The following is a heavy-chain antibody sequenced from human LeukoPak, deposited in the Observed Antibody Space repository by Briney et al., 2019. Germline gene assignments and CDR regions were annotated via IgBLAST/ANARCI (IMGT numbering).Heavy chain of an antibody. J-gene: IGHJ4*02. CDR2: ISAYNGNT. Sequence: ASVKVSCKASGYTFTSYGISWVRQAPGQGLEWMGWISAYNGNTNYAQKLQGRVTMTTDTSTSTAYMELRSLRSDDTAVYYCARWPYCSGADCSRDYWGQGTLVTVSS. V-gene: IGHV1-18*01. D-gene: IGHD2-15*01. CDR1: GYTFTSYG. CDR3: ARWPYCSGADCSRDY.